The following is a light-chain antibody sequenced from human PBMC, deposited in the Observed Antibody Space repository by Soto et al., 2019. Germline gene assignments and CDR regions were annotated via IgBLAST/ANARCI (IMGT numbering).Light chain of an antibody. V-gene: IGLV2-14*01. CDR1: SGDVGSYKY. CDR2: EFN. CDR3: SSYTITSTLVI. J-gene: IGLJ2*01. Sequence: QSALTQPASVSGSPGQSISVSCTGSSGDVGSYKYVSWYQQHPGKAPKLIIYEFNKRPSGVSDRFSGSKSGNTASLTISGLQAEDEADYYCSSYTITSTLVIFGGGTKLTVL.